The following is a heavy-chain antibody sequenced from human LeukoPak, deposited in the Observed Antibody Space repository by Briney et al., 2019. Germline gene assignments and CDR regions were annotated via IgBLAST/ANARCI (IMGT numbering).Heavy chain of an antibody. V-gene: IGHV4-59*01. CDR3: AGGYSYGWEIDY. J-gene: IGHJ4*02. CDR2: TYYSGST. Sequence: TSETLSLTCTVSGGSISSYYWGWIRQPPGKGLEWIGYTYYSGSTNYNPSLKSRVTISVDTSKNQFSLKLSSVTAADTAVYYCAGGYSYGWEIDYWGQGTLVTVSS. CDR1: GGSISSYY. D-gene: IGHD5-18*01.